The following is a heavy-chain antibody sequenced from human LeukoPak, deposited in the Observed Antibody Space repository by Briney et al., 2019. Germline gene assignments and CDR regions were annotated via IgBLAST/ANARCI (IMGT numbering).Heavy chain of an antibody. CDR2: ISANGSNK. CDR1: GFTFAKYA. D-gene: IGHD3/OR15-3a*01. J-gene: IGHJ4*02. V-gene: IGHV3-30*04. CDR3: ARDGHYVLWAMGSFDN. Sequence: PGGSLRRSCTASGFTFAKYAMEWVRQAPGKGLEGVAVISANGSNKYYGASVRGRFTSSRDNSKNTIYLQMNDVRPEDTAIYYCARDGHYVLWAMGSFDNWGQGTLVTVSS.